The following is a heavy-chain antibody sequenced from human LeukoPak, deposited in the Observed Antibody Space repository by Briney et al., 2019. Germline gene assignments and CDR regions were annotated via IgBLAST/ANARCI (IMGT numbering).Heavy chain of an antibody. D-gene: IGHD3-9*01. CDR1: GFTFRDYG. V-gene: IGHV3-7*01. CDR3: ARDSILTGYYRGRYYYYGMDV. CDR2: IKQDGSEK. J-gene: IGHJ6*02. Sequence: PGGSLRLSCSASGFTFRDYGMYWVRQAPGKGLEWVANIKQDGSEKYYVDSVKGRFTISRDNAKNSLYLQMNSLRAEDTAVYYCARDSILTGYYRGRYYYYGMDVWGQGTTVTVSS.